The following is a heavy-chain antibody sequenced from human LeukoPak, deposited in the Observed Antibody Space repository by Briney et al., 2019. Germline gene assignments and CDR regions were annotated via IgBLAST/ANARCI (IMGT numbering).Heavy chain of an antibody. D-gene: IGHD4-17*01. Sequence: GGSLRLSCAASGFTFSSYSMNWVRQAPGKGLEWVSSIISSSSYIYYADSVKGRFTISRDNAKNSLYLQMNSLRAEDTAVYYCATWDDYGDYVAFEYWGQGTLVTVSS. CDR2: IISSSSYI. V-gene: IGHV3-21*01. CDR1: GFTFSSYS. J-gene: IGHJ4*02. CDR3: ATWDDYGDYVAFEY.